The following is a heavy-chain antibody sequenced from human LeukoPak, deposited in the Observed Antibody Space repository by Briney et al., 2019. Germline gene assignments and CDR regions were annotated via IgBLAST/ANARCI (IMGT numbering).Heavy chain of an antibody. V-gene: IGHV1-69*13. J-gene: IGHJ3*02. CDR1: GGTFSSYA. CDR2: IIPIFGTA. D-gene: IGHD1-26*01. CDR3: ARDFRKWELPPRHAFDI. Sequence: ASVNVSCKASGGTFSSYAISWVRQAPGQGLEWMGGIIPIFGTANYAQKFQGRVTITADESTSTAYMELSSLRSEDTAVYYCARDFRKWELPPRHAFDIWGQGTMVTVSS.